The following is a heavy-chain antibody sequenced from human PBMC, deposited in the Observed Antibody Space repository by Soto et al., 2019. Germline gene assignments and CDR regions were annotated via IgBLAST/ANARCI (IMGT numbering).Heavy chain of an antibody. CDR2: IYYSGST. CDR3: ARDRRGYGDSSPNPGYYYCYGMDV. Sequence: QVQLQESGPGLVKPSQTLSLTCTVSGGSISSGGYYWSWIRQHPGKGLEWVGYIYYSGSTYYNPSLKSRVTISVDTSKNQFSLKLSSVTAADTAMYYCARDRRGYGDSSPNPGYYYCYGMDVWGQGTTVTVSS. CDR1: GGSISSGGYY. J-gene: IGHJ6*02. V-gene: IGHV4-31*03. D-gene: IGHD4-17*01.